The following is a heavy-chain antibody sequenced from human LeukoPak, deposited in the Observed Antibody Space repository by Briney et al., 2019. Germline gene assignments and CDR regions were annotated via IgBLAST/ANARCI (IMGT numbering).Heavy chain of an antibody. D-gene: IGHD5-24*01. CDR2: ISPYNGNT. Sequence: VASVKVSCKASGYTSTSYGISWVRQAPGQGLEWMGWISPYNGNTDYAQKLQGRVTMTTDTSTSTAYMELRSLRSDDTAVYYCAREMATIVNQFDYWGQGTLVTVSS. CDR1: GYTSTSYG. CDR3: AREMATIVNQFDY. V-gene: IGHV1-18*01. J-gene: IGHJ4*02.